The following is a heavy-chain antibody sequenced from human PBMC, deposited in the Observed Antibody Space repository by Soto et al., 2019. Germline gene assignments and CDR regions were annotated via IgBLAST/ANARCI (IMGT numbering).Heavy chain of an antibody. J-gene: IGHJ3*02. D-gene: IGHD6-19*01. V-gene: IGHV3-7*03. CDR3: ARVGSAIAVAGTGSGAFDI. CDR1: GFTFSSYW. Sequence: GGSLRLSCAASGFTFSSYWMSWVCQAPGKGLEWVANIKQDGSEKYYVDSVKGRFTISRDNAKNSLYLQMNSLRAEDTAVYYCARVGSAIAVAGTGSGAFDIWGQGTMVTVSS. CDR2: IKQDGSEK.